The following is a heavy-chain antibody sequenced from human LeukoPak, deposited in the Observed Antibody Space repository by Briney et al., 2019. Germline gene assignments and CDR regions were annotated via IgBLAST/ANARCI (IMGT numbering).Heavy chain of an antibody. V-gene: IGHV3-23*01. Sequence: GGSLRLSCAASGFTFSSYAMSWVRQAPGKGLEWVSAISGSGGSTYYADSVKGRFTISRDNSKNTLYLQMNSLRAEDTAVYYCAKDRARYDFWSGYLSYFDYWGQGTLVIVSS. CDR1: GFTFSSYA. D-gene: IGHD3-3*01. CDR2: ISGSGGST. J-gene: IGHJ4*02. CDR3: AKDRARYDFWSGYLSYFDY.